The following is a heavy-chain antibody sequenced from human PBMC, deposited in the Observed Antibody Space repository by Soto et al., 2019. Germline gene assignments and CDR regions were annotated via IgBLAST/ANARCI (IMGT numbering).Heavy chain of an antibody. J-gene: IGHJ4*02. CDR1: GFTFSSYS. Sequence: EVQLVESGGGLVKPGGGLRLSCAASGFTFSSYSMNGVLQAPGKGLAWVSSISSRSSTIYYADSVKGRFTIYRDNAKNSLYLQMNSLRAEDTAVYYCARVRDNMTLEWLLSATQYYFDYWGQGTLVTVSS. D-gene: IGHD3-3*01. V-gene: IGHV3-21*01. CDR3: ARVRDNMTLEWLLSATQYYFDY. CDR2: ISSRSSTI.